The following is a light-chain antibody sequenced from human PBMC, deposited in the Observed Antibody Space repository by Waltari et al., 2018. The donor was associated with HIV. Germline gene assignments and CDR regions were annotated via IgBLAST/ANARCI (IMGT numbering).Light chain of an antibody. J-gene: IGKJ1*01. Sequence: DIQMTQSPSSLSASVGARVTITCRASQGISKSLAWYQQTPGKAPEVLLYSASRLESGVPTRFSGNGSGTDFTLTISSLQPEDFATFYCQQYYRSPWTFGQGTKVEIK. V-gene: IGKV1-NL1*01. CDR3: QQYYRSPWT. CDR1: QGISKS. CDR2: SAS.